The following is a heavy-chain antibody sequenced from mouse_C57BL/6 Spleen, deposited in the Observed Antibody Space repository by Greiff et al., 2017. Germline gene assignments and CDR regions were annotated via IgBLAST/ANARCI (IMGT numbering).Heavy chain of an antibody. Sequence: EVQVVESGGGLVKPGGSLKLSCAASGFTFSSYAMSWVRQTPEKSLEWVATISDGGSYTYYPDNVKGRFTISRDNAKNNLYLQMSHLKSEDTAMYYCARDGGRDYFDYWGKGTTVTVSA. D-gene: IGHD3-3*01. CDR1: GFTFSSYA. CDR3: ARDGGRDYFDY. V-gene: IGHV5-4*01. J-gene: IGHJ2*01. CDR2: ISDGGSYT.